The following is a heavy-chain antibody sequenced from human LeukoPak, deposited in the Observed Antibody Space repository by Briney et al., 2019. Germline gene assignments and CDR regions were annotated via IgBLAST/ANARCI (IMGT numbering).Heavy chain of an antibody. CDR2: ISGSGGST. CDR3: GRRAYSSGWYYFDY. J-gene: IGHJ4*02. D-gene: IGHD6-19*01. Sequence: PGGSLRLSCAASGFSFSSYAMSWVRQAPGKGLEWVSAISGSGGSTFYADSVKGRFTISRDNSKNTLYLQMNSLRAEDTAVYYCGRRAYSSGWYYFDYWGQGTLVTVSS. CDR1: GFSFSSYA. V-gene: IGHV3-23*01.